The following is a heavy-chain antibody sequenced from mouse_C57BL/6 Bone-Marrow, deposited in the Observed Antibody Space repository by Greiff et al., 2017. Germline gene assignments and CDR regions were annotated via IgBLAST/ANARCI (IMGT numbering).Heavy chain of an antibody. J-gene: IGHJ2*01. CDR3: ARDYYFDY. Sequence: VQLQQPGAELVKPGASVKLSCKASGYTFTSYWMQWVKQRPGQGLEWIGEIDPSDSYTNYNQKFKGKATLTVDTSSSTAYMQLSSLTSEDSAVYYCARDYYFDYWGQGTTLTVSS. V-gene: IGHV1-50*01. CDR2: IDPSDSYT. CDR1: GYTFTSYW.